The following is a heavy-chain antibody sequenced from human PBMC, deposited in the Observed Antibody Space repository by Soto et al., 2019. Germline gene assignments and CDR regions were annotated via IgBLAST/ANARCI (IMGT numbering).Heavy chain of an antibody. D-gene: IGHD1-1*01. V-gene: IGHV1-18*01. Sequence: QVHLVQSGAEVKKPGASVKVSCKGSGYGFTTYGITWVRQAPGQGLEWMAWLSAHNGNTNYAQKVQGRVTVTRDTSTSSAYMELRSLTSDDTAVYYCARGRYGDYWGQGALVNVSS. CDR3: ARGRYGDY. J-gene: IGHJ4*02. CDR1: GYGFTTYG. CDR2: LSAHNGNT.